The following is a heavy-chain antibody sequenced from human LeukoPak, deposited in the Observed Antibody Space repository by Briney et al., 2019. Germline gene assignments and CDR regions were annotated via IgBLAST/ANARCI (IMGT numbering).Heavy chain of an antibody. CDR1: GGSISSGSYY. D-gene: IGHD6-13*01. J-gene: IGHJ6*03. CDR2: IYTSGST. Sequence: PSETLSLTCTVSGGSISSGSYYWSWIRQPDGKGLEWIGRIYTSGSTNYNPSLKSRVTISVDTSKNQFSLKLSSVTAADTAVYYCARVDSSSWPRYDYYYMDVWGKGTTVTVSS. CDR3: ARVDSSSWPRYDYYYMDV. V-gene: IGHV4-61*02.